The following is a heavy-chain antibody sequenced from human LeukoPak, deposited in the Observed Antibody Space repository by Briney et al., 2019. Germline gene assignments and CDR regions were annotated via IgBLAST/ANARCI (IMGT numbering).Heavy chain of an antibody. V-gene: IGHV3-33*06. CDR1: GFIFSSYG. J-gene: IGHJ4*02. CDR3: AKRGVVIRVILVGFHKEAYYFDS. Sequence: GGSLRLSCAASGFIFSSYGMHWVRQAPGKGLEWVAVIWYDGSDKYYAESVKGRFTISRDNPKNTLYLQMNSLRAEDTAVYLCAKRGVVIRVILVGFHKEAYYFDSWGQGALVTVSS. CDR2: IWYDGSDK. D-gene: IGHD3-22*01.